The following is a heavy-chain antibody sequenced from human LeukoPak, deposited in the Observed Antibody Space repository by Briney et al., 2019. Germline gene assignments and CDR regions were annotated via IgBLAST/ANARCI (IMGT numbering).Heavy chain of an antibody. CDR3: ATESGYDPLWGGMDV. D-gene: IGHD5-12*01. J-gene: IGHJ6*02. CDR1: GGSISSHYC. CDR2: IYYSGST. V-gene: IGHV4-39*07. Sequence: SETLSLTCTVSGGSISSHYCWICIRPPPGKGLEWIGIIYYSGSTYYNPSLKSRVTISLDTSKNQFSLKLSSVTAADTAVYYCATESGYDPLWGGMDVWGQGTTVTVSS.